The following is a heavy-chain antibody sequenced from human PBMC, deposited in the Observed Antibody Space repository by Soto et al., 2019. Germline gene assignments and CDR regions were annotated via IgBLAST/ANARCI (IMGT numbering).Heavy chain of an antibody. CDR1: GNTHTIYF. CDR3: SRGGRYYAH. Sequence: QVQLVQSGAEVKQPGASVRVSCKASGNTHTIYFIHWLRQAPGQGLEWMGGINSVSGGANYAPRLQGGDSMTMDTSSATAFMDLSCIRSDDTAVYYCSRGGRYYAHWGQGTLGSVSS. J-gene: IGHJ4*02. V-gene: IGHV1-2*02. D-gene: IGHD1-26*01. CDR2: INSVSGGA.